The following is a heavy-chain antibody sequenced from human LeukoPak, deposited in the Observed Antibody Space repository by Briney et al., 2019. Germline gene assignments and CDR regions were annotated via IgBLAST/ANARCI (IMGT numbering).Heavy chain of an antibody. J-gene: IGHJ3*02. CDR3: ARQGQQWLVRGWTAFDI. D-gene: IGHD6-19*01. CDR2: IYYSGST. CDR1: GGSISSYY. V-gene: IGHV4-59*01. Sequence: SETMSLTCTVAGGSISSYYWSWIRQPPGKGLEWIGYIYYSGSTNYNPSLKSRVTISVDTSKNQFSLKLSSVTAADTAVYYCARQGQQWLVRGWTAFDIWGQGTMVTVSS.